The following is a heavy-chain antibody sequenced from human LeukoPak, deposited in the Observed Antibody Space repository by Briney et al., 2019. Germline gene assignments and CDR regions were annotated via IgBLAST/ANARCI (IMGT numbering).Heavy chain of an antibody. V-gene: IGHV3-30-3*01. CDR3: ARDGPDRGYYYYGMDV. J-gene: IGHJ6*02. D-gene: IGHD5-12*01. CDR2: ISYDGSNK. CDR1: GFTFSSYA. Sequence: GRSLRLSCAASGFTFSSYAMHWVRQAPGKGLEWVAVISYDGSNKYYADSVKGRFTISRDNSKNTLYLQMNSLRAEDTAVYYCARDGPDRGYYYYGMDVWCQGTTVTVSS.